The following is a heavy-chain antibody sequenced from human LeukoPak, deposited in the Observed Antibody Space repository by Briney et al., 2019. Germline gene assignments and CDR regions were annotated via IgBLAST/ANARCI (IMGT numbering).Heavy chain of an antibody. Sequence: ASVKVSCKASGYTFTSYGISWVRQAPGQGLEWMGWISAYNGNTNYAQKLQGRVTMTTDTSTSTAYMELRSLRSDDTAVYYCARDVARLWFREFDAFDIWGQGTMVTVSS. D-gene: IGHD3-10*01. CDR3: ARDVARLWFREFDAFDI. J-gene: IGHJ3*02. V-gene: IGHV1-18*01. CDR1: GYTFTSYG. CDR2: ISAYNGNT.